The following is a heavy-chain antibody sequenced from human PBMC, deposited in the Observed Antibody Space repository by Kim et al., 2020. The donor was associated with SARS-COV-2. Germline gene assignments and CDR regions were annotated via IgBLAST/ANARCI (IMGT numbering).Heavy chain of an antibody. D-gene: IGHD3-16*01. Sequence: ADSVKGRFTISRDTAKNSMYLQMNSLRAEDMAVYYCARITFGGVTDAFDIWGQGTMVTVSS. V-gene: IGHV3-21*01. CDR3: ARITFGGVTDAFDI. J-gene: IGHJ3*02.